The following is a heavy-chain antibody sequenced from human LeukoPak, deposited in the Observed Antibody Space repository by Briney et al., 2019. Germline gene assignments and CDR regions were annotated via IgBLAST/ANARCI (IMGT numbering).Heavy chain of an antibody. CDR3: AXXXXVRGVKDYNYYMDV. V-gene: IGHV3-30*02. Sequence: GGSLRLSCATSGFTLRDYDMHWVRQAPGKGLEWVSMIRYYGKNKYYVESVKGLFTFSRDNTKNTLYLQMDGLRFEDTAMYYCAXXXXVRGVKDYNYYMDVWGKGTTVTVSS. D-gene: IGHD3-10*01. CDR2: IRYYGKNK. CDR1: GFTLRDYD. J-gene: IGHJ6*03.